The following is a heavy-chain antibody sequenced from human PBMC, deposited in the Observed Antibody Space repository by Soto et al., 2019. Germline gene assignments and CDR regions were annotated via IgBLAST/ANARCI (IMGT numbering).Heavy chain of an antibody. CDR2: IKSKTDGGTT. V-gene: IGHV3-15*07. CDR1: GFTFSNAW. J-gene: IGHJ4*02. D-gene: IGHD3-3*01. Sequence: GGSLRLSCAASGFTFSNAWMNWVRQAPGKGLEWVGRIKSKTDGGTTDYAAPVKGRFTISRDDSKNTLYLQMNSLKTEDTAVYYCTTDEDTIFGVVIYTEYYFDYWGQGTLVTVSS. CDR3: TTDEDTIFGVVIYTEYYFDY.